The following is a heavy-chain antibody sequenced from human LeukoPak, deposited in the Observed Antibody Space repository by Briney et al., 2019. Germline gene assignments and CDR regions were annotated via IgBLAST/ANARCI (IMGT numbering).Heavy chain of an antibody. V-gene: IGHV1-69*06. J-gene: IGHJ5*02. CDR1: GGTFSSYA. Sequence: SVKVSCKASGGTFSSYAISWVRQAPGQGLEWMGRIIPIFGTANYAQKFQGRVTITADKSTSTAYTELSSLRSEDTAVYYCARVGRNRDYGDYVRWFDPWGQGTLVTVSS. CDR3: ARVGRNRDYGDYVRWFDP. CDR2: IIPIFGTA. D-gene: IGHD4-17*01.